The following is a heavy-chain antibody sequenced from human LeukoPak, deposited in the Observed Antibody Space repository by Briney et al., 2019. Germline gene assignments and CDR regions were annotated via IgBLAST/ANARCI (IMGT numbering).Heavy chain of an antibody. CDR3: ARGAYSSGWAYFDH. CDR2: ISFSVNTK. CDR1: GFTFSDYS. V-gene: IGHV3-48*04. J-gene: IGHJ4*02. D-gene: IGHD6-19*01. Sequence: GGSLRLSCAASGFTFSDYSMNWVRQAPGKGLEGVSYISFSVNTKYYGDSVKGRFTNSRDNAKNSLYLHMDSLRAEDTAVYYCARGAYSSGWAYFDHWGQGTLVTVSS.